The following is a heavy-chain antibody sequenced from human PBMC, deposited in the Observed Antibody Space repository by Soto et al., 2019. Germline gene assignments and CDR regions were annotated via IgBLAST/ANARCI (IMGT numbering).Heavy chain of an antibody. J-gene: IGHJ3*02. CDR1: GYTFTGYY. CDR3: ARGCGVTHYYDSSGPGDDAFDI. CDR2: INPNSGGT. V-gene: IGHV1-2*04. D-gene: IGHD3-22*01. Sequence: ASVKVSCKASGYTFTGYYMHWVRQAPGQGLEWMGWINPNSGGTNYAQKFQGWVTMTRDTSISTAYMELSRLRSDDTAVYYCARGCGVTHYYDSSGPGDDAFDIWGQGTMVTVSS.